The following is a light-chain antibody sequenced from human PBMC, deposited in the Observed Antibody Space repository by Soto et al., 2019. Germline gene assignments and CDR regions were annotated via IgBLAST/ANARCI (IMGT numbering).Light chain of an antibody. CDR3: SSYTSSSTLLYV. CDR2: DVS. Sequence: QSALTQPASVSGSPGQSITISCTGTSSDVGGYNYVSWYQQHPGKAPKLMIYDVSNRPSGVSNRFSGSTSGNTASLNISGLQDEDEADYYCSSYTSSSTLLYVVGTGTKLTVL. V-gene: IGLV2-14*01. CDR1: SSDVGGYNY. J-gene: IGLJ1*01.